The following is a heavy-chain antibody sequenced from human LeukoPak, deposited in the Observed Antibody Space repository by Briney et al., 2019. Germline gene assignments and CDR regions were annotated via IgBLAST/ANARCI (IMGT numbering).Heavy chain of an antibody. J-gene: IGHJ5*02. CDR2: IYYSGST. D-gene: IGHD3-10*01. V-gene: IGHV4-31*03. CDR1: GGSISSGGYY. Sequence: SQTLSLTCTVSGGSISSGGYYWSWIRQHPGKGLEWIGYIYYSGSTYYNPSLKSRVTISVDTSKNQFSLKLSSVTAADTAVYYCARSRGFGELLSPFDPWGQGTLVTVSS. CDR3: ARSRGFGELLSPFDP.